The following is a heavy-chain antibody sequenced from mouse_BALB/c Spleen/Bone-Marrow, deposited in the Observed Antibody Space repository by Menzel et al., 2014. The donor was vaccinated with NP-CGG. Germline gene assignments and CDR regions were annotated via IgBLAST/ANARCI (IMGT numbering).Heavy chain of an antibody. V-gene: IGHV1-4*01. CDR3: ARESYGNWFAY. CDR2: INPSSGYT. D-gene: IGHD2-1*01. CDR1: GYTFTSYT. Sequence: VQLQQSGAELARPGASVKMSCTASGYTFTSYTMHWVKQRPGQGLEWIGYINPSSGYTNYNQKFKDKATLTADKSSSTAYMQLSSLTSEDSAVYYCARESYGNWFAYWGQGTLVTVSA. J-gene: IGHJ3*01.